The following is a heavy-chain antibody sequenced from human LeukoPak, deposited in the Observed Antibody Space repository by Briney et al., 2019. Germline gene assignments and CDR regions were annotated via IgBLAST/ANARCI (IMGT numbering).Heavy chain of an antibody. V-gene: IGHV3-23*01. CDR2: ISGSGGST. J-gene: IGHJ4*02. CDR3: AKEAGRIAAEGLGFDY. Sequence: PGGSLRLSCAASGLTFSSYAMSWVRQAPGKGLEWVSAISGSGGSTYYADSVKGRFTISRDNSKNTLYLQMNSLRAEDTAVYYCAKEAGRIAAEGLGFDYWGQGTLVTVSS. D-gene: IGHD6-25*01. CDR1: GLTFSSYA.